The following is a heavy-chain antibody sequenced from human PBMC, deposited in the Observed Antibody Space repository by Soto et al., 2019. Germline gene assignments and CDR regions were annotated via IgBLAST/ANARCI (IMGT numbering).Heavy chain of an antibody. D-gene: IGHD3-10*01. J-gene: IGHJ4*02. CDR1: GYTFTSYG. CDR3: ARGSGYYYGSGSPPLGVGEY. V-gene: IGHV1-18*01. CDR2: ISAYNGNT. Sequence: ASVKVSCKASGYTFTSYGISWVRQAPGQGLEWMGWISAYNGNTNYAQKLQGRVTMTTDTSTSTAYMELRSLRSDDTAVYYCARGSGYYYGSGSPPLGVGEYWGQGTLVTVSS.